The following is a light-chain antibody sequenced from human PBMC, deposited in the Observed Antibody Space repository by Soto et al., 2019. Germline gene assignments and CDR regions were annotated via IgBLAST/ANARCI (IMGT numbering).Light chain of an antibody. CDR3: QQRSNWPEFT. CDR2: DAS. V-gene: IGKV3-11*01. CDR1: QSLSSY. J-gene: IGKJ3*01. Sequence: DIVLTQSPDSLAVSLGERATLSCRASQSLSSYLAWYQQKPGQAPRLLIYDASSRATGIPARFSGSGSGTDFTLTISSLEPEDFAIYYCQQRSNWPEFTFGPGTKVDIK.